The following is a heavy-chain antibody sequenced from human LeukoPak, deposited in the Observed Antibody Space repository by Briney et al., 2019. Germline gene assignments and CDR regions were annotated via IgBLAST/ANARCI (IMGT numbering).Heavy chain of an antibody. CDR1: GFTVDDYA. D-gene: IGHD5/OR15-5a*01. J-gene: IGHJ6*03. Sequence: GGSLRLSCAASGFTVDDYAMHWVRQAPGKGLEWVSRINSDGSSTTYADTVKGRFTISRDNAKNTLYLQMNSLRVEDTAIYYCARSTTPYYYYYMDVWGKGTTVTVSS. CDR2: INSDGSST. V-gene: IGHV3-74*01. CDR3: ARSTTPYYYYYMDV.